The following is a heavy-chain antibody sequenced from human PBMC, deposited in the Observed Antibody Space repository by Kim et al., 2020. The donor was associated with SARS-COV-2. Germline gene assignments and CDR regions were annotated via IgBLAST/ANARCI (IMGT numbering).Heavy chain of an antibody. J-gene: IGHJ5*02. CDR3: ARDGGWFGEFNWFDP. Sequence: ASVKVSCKASGYTFTSYAMHWVRQAPGQRLEWMGWINAGNGNTKYSQKFQGRVTITRDTSASTAYMELSSLRSEDTAVYYCARDGGWFGEFNWFDPWGQGTLVTVSS. CDR2: INAGNGNT. V-gene: IGHV1-3*01. CDR1: GYTFTSYA. D-gene: IGHD3-10*01.